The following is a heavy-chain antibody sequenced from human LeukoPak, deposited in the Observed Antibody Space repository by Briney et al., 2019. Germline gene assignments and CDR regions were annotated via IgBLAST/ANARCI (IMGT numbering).Heavy chain of an antibody. Sequence: PGGSLRLSCAVSGFTFTDFWMNWVRQAPGKGPEWVASIRQDGGEKYYVDSVKGRFTISRDNDKNSLFLHMSSLRAADTAVYYRARDGTAPGLYFDSWGPGTLVADSS. D-gene: IGHD6-13*01. CDR1: GFTFTDFW. J-gene: IGHJ4*01. CDR2: IRQDGGEK. CDR3: ARDGTAPGLYFDS. V-gene: IGHV3-7*01.